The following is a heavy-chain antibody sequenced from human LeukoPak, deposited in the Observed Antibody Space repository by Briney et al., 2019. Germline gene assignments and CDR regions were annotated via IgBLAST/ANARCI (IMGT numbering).Heavy chain of an antibody. J-gene: IGHJ4*02. Sequence: PGGSLRRSCAASGFTFSSYAMSWVRQAPGKGLEWVSAISGSGGSTYYADSVKGRFTISRDNSRDTLYLQMNSLRAEDTAVYYCAKGYCDYVWGSYYFDYWGQGTLVTVSS. V-gene: IGHV3-23*01. CDR3: AKGYCDYVWGSYYFDY. D-gene: IGHD3-16*01. CDR2: ISGSGGST. CDR1: GFTFSSYA.